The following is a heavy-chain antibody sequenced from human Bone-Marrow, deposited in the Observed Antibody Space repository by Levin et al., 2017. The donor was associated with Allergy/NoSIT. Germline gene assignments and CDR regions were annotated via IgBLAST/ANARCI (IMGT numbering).Heavy chain of an antibody. CDR1: GFTFTSYA. CDR2: ISGSGDST. Sequence: GVSLRLSCAASGFTFTSYAMSWVRQAPGKGLEWVSGISGSGDSTYYADSVKGRFTISRDYSKNTLYLQMNSLRAEDTAIYYCAKNRQWLAPKNFDYWGQGTLVTVSS. CDR3: AKNRQWLAPKNFDY. D-gene: IGHD6-19*01. J-gene: IGHJ4*02. V-gene: IGHV3-23*01.